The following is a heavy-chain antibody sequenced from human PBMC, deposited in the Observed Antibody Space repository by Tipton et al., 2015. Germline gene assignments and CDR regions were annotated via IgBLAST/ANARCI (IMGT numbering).Heavy chain of an antibody. D-gene: IGHD4-17*01. V-gene: IGHV3-23*01. CDR3: AKGDSDYGDYYCYGLDV. Sequence: GSLRLSCAATGFTFSSYAMSWVRQAPGKGLEWVSGISGSGGGTYYADSMEGRLSISRDNSKNTRYLQMKSLRAEDTAVYYCAKGDSDYGDYYCYGLDVWGQGTTVTVSS. CDR2: ISGSGGGT. J-gene: IGHJ6*02. CDR1: GFTFSSYA.